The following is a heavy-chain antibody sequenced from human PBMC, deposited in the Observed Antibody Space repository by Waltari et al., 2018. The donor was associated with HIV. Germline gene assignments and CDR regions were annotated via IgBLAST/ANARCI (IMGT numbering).Heavy chain of an antibody. D-gene: IGHD2-15*01. Sequence: QLHLQESGPGLVKPSETLSLTCTVHNGSISSSNHYWGWIRQSPGKGLEWLGSISSSGRTYYNPSLNSRVTISVDTAENHFSLKLTSLTAADTAVYYCARRATHWFDPWGQGTLVTVSS. CDR3: ARRATHWFDP. V-gene: IGHV4-39*02. CDR2: ISSSGRT. J-gene: IGHJ5*02. CDR1: NGSISSSNHY.